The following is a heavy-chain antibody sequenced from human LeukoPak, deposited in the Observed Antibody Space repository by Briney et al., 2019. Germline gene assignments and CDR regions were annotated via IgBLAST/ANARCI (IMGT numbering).Heavy chain of an antibody. D-gene: IGHD3-10*01. Sequence: GGSLRLSCAASGFTFSNYAMSWVRQAPGKELEWVSYISGRSSTIYYADSVKGRFTISRDNAKNSLYLQMNSLRAEDTAVYCCARAYGSGDSGFDYWGQGTLVTVSS. CDR2: ISGRSSTI. CDR3: ARAYGSGDSGFDY. CDR1: GFTFSNYA. J-gene: IGHJ4*02. V-gene: IGHV3-48*01.